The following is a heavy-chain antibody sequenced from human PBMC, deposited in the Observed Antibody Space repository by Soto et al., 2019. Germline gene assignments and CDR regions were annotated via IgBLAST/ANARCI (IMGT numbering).Heavy chain of an antibody. CDR1: GFTFSSYA. CDR2: ISYDGSNK. CDR3: ARARGGYQI. V-gene: IGHV3-30-3*01. J-gene: IGHJ3*02. Sequence: PGGSLRLSCAASGFTFSSYAMHWVRQAPGKGLEWVAFISYDGSNKYYADSVKGRFTISRDNSKNTLYLQMNSLRAEDTAVYYCARARGGYQIWGQGTMVTVSS. D-gene: IGHD2-2*01.